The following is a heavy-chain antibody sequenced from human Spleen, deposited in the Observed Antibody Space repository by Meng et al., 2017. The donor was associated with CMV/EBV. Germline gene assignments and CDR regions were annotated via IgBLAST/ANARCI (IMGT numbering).Heavy chain of an antibody. D-gene: IGHD3-3*01. CDR3: ARDGEVRFLEWLTTIRGMDV. CDR2: ISYDGSNQ. CDR1: RFNFGIHP. J-gene: IGHJ6*02. Sequence: GESLEISCAASRFNFGIHPMYWVRQAPGKGLEWVAVISYDGSNQDYADSVKGRFTISRDNSNNTLYLDMTSLRPEDTAVYYCARDGEVRFLEWLTTIRGMDVWGQGTTVTVSS. V-gene: IGHV3-30*04.